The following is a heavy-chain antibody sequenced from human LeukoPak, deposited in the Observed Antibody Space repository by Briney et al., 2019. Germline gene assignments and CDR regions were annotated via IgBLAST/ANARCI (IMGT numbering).Heavy chain of an antibody. Sequence: ASVKVSCKASGYTFTSYYMHWVRQAPGQGLEWMGIINPGGGSTSYAQKFQGRVTMTRDTSISTAYMELSRLRSDDTAVYYCAVRIAVGGFDIWGQGTMVTVSS. CDR2: INPGGGST. CDR3: AVRIAVGGFDI. V-gene: IGHV1-46*01. D-gene: IGHD2-21*01. CDR1: GYTFTSYY. J-gene: IGHJ3*02.